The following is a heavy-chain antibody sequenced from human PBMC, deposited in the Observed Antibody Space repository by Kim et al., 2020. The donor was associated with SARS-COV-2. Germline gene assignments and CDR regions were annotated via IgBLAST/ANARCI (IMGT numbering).Heavy chain of an antibody. V-gene: IGHV3-23*01. J-gene: IGHJ4*02. D-gene: IGHD2-2*01. Sequence: GKGRFTTSRDNSKNTLYLQMSSLRVDDTAVYYGAKTGGSTWYIDFWGQGTLVTVSS. CDR3: AKTGGSTWYIDF.